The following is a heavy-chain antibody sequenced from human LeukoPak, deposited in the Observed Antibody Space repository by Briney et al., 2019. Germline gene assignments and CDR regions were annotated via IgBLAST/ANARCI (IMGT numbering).Heavy chain of an antibody. V-gene: IGHV4-38-2*02. D-gene: IGHD4-17*01. Sequence: SETLSLTCAVSGSSISSGYFWGWIRQPPGKGLEWIGNIYHNGITYYNPSLASRVTISVDTSKNQFSLKVRSVTAADTAVYYCARDEWATVTSLDDYWGQGTLVTVPS. CDR3: ARDEWATVTSLDDY. CDR2: IYHNGIT. J-gene: IGHJ4*02. CDR1: GSSISSGYF.